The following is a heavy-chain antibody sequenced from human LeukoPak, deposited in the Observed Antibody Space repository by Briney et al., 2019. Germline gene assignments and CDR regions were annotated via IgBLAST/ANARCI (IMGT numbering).Heavy chain of an antibody. CDR3: ARDPGYESWSPFWGGMDV. J-gene: IGHJ6*04. CDR1: GFTFSSSW. V-gene: IGHV3-74*01. CDR2: ITRDGSST. Sequence: GSLRRSCAASGFTFSSSWMHWVREAPGKGLVWVSRITRDGSSTTYADSVKGRFTTSRDNAKNTLYLQMGSLRDDDTAVYYCARDPGYESWSPFWGGMDVWGNGTTVIVSS. D-gene: IGHD3-16*01.